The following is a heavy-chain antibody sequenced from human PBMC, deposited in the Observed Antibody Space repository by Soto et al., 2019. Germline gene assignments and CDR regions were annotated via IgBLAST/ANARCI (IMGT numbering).Heavy chain of an antibody. J-gene: IGHJ6*02. Sequence: QVQLVQSGAEVKKPGASVKVSCKASGYTFTSYGISWVRQAPGQGLEWMGWISAYNGNTNYAQKLQGRVTMTTDTSTSTAYRELRSLRSDDTAVYYCARDGYCSSTSCYPGYYGMDVWGQGTTVTVSS. V-gene: IGHV1-18*04. CDR1: GYTFTSYG. CDR3: ARDGYCSSTSCYPGYYGMDV. D-gene: IGHD2-2*03. CDR2: ISAYNGNT.